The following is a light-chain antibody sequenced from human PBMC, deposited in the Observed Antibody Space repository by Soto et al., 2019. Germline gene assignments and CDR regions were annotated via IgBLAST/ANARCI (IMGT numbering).Light chain of an antibody. CDR1: SSDVGGYNY. CDR2: EVS. V-gene: IGLV2-14*01. Sequence: SVLTQPACVSGSPGQSITISCTGTSSDVGGYNYVSWYQLHPGKAPKLIIYEVSHRPSGASNHFSGYKSGNTASLTISGLQAEDEADYYCSSYTSTSTPCVFGTGTKVTVL. J-gene: IGLJ1*01. CDR3: SSYTSTSTPCV.